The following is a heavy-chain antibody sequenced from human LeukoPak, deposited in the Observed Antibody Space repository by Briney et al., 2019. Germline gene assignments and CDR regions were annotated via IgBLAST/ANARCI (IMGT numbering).Heavy chain of an antibody. CDR1: GGTFSSYA. Sequence: PLASVKVSCTASGGTFSSYAISWVRQAPGQGLEWMGGIIPIFGTANYAQKFQGRVTITADESTSTAYMELSSLRSEDTAVYYCARGLGYCSGGSCSHFDYWGQGTLVIVSS. CDR2: IIPIFGTA. CDR3: ARGLGYCSGGSCSHFDY. J-gene: IGHJ4*02. V-gene: IGHV1-69*13. D-gene: IGHD2-15*01.